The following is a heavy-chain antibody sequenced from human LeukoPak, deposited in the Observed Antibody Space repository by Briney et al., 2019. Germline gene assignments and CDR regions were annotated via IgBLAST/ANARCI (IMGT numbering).Heavy chain of an antibody. D-gene: IGHD6-19*01. CDR2: INPNSGGT. V-gene: IGHV1-2*02. CDR3: ARDWLSRDGKYSSGWYSS. CDR1: GYTFTGYY. Sequence: ASVKVSCKASGYTFTGYYMHWVRQAPGQGLEWMGWINPNSGGTNYAQKFQGRVTMTRDTSISTAYMELSRLGSDDTAVYYCARDWLSRDGKYSSGWYSSWGQGTLVTVSS. J-gene: IGHJ4*02.